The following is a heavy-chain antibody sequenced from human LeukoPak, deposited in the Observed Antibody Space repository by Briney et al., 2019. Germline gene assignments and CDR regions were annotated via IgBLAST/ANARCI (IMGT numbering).Heavy chain of an antibody. CDR1: GGSISSSGDY. CDR2: IYYSGST. V-gene: IGHV4-39*01. CDR3: ARHRDYGDYGVPLDY. D-gene: IGHD4-17*01. Sequence: SETLSLTCTVSGGSISSSGDYWGWIRQPPGKGLEWIGSIYYSGSTYYNPSLKSRVTISVDTSKNQFSLKLSSVTAADTAVYYCARHRDYGDYGVPLDYWGQGTLVTVSS. J-gene: IGHJ4*02.